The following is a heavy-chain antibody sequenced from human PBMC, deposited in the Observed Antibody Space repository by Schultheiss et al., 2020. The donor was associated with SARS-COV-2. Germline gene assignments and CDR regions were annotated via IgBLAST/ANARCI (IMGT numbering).Heavy chain of an antibody. CDR1: GGTFRSYA. V-gene: IGHV1-69*13. CDR2: IIPIFGTA. CDR3: AREGSCSTTTQGTECYYYYMDV. Sequence: SVKVSCKASGGTFRSYAISWVRQAPGQGLEWMGGIIPIFGTANYAQKFQGRVTITADESTSTAYMELSSLRSEDTAVYYCAREGSCSTTTQGTECYYYYMDVWGEGSTVTVSS. J-gene: IGHJ6*03. D-gene: IGHD2-2*01.